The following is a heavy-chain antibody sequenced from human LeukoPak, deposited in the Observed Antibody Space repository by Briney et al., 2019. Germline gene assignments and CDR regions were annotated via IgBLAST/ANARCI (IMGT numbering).Heavy chain of an antibody. V-gene: IGHV4-39*01. CDR2: IYYSGST. CDR3: ARRGIYCSGGSCYFDY. CDR1: GGSISSSSYY. Sequence: SETLSLTCTVSGGSISSSSYYWGWIRQPPGKGLEWIGSIYYSGSTYYNPSLKSRVTISVDTSKNQFSLKLSSVTAADTAVYYCARRGIYCSGGSCYFDYWGQGTLVTVSS. D-gene: IGHD2-15*01. J-gene: IGHJ4*02.